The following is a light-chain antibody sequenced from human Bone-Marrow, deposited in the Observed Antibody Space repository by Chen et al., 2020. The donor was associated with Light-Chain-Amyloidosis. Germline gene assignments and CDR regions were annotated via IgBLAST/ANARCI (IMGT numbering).Light chain of an antibody. CDR1: QSITTY. J-gene: IGKJ2*01. CDR3: QQRSHWPPHT. V-gene: IGKV3-11*01. CDR2: DAS. Sequence: EIVLTQSPATLSLSPGERVTLACRASQSITTYLAWYQQKPGQAPRLLIHDASIRATGTPARFSGSGSGTDFILTISSLEPEDFALYFCQQRSHWPPHTFAQGTRLEIK.